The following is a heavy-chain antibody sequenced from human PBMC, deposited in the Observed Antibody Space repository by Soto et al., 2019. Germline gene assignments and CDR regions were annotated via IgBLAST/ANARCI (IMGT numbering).Heavy chain of an antibody. V-gene: IGHV4-31*03. CDR2: IYYSGST. CDR3: ARGVIAAAGGTGWDNWFDP. J-gene: IGHJ5*02. CDR1: GGSISSGGYD. Sequence: SETLSLTCTVSGGSISSGGYDWSWIRQHPGKGLEWIGYIYYSGSTYYNPSLKSRVTISVDTSKNQFSLKLSSVTAADTAVYYCARGVIAAAGGTGWDNWFDPWGQGTLVTVSS. D-gene: IGHD6-13*01.